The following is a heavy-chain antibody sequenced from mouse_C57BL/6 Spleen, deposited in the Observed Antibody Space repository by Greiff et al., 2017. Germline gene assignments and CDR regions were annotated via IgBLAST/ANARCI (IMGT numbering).Heavy chain of an antibody. CDR1: GYTFTEYT. V-gene: IGHV1-62-2*01. J-gene: IGHJ2*01. D-gene: IGHD1-1*01. CDR3: ARHEEGVVAFDY. Sequence: QVHVKQSGAELVKPGASVKLSCKASGYTFTEYTIHWVKQRSGQGLEWIGWFYPGSGSIKYNEKFKDKATLTADKSSSTVYMELSRLTSEDSAVYFCARHEEGVVAFDYWGQGTTLTVSS. CDR2: FYPGSGSI.